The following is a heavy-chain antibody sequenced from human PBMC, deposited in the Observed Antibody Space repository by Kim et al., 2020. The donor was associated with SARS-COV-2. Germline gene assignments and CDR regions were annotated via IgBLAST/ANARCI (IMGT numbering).Heavy chain of an antibody. V-gene: IGHV1-3*01. D-gene: IGHD1-1*01. Sequence: ASVKVSCKTSGYTFDSYAMHWVRQAPGQRLEWMGWINAGNTNTIYSQKFQGRVTISRDTSTSSTYMELTSLRSEDSATYYCARESASSTGTDFDFLGQGT. CDR1: GYTFDSYA. J-gene: IGHJ4*02. CDR3: ARESASSTGTDFDF. CDR2: INAGNTNT.